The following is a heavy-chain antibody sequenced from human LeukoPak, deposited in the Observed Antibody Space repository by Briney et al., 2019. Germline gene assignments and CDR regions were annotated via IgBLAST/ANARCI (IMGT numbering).Heavy chain of an antibody. Sequence: SETLSLTCTVSGVSISSYYWSWIRQPPGKGLEWIGYIYYSGSTNYNPSLKSRVTISVDTSKNQFSLKLSSVTAADTAVYYCARDLRGLGDLYYYGMDVWGQGTTVTVSS. CDR1: GVSISSYY. CDR3: ARDLRGLGDLYYYGMDV. V-gene: IGHV4-59*01. J-gene: IGHJ6*02. D-gene: IGHD5-24*01. CDR2: IYYSGST.